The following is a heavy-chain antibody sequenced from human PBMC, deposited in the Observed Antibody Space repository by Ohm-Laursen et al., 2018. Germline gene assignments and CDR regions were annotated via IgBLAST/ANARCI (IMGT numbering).Heavy chain of an antibody. V-gene: IGHV4-59*08. CDR2: IYYNRDT. J-gene: IGHJ4*02. CDR1: GGSINNDY. Sequence: TLSLTCIVSGGSINNDYWSWVRQPPGKELEWIGYIYYNRDTRYNPSLKSRVTISVDTSKNQLSLKLSSVTAADTAVYFCARHWTNPNFDYWGQGTLVTVSS. D-gene: IGHD3/OR15-3a*01. CDR3: ARHWTNPNFDY.